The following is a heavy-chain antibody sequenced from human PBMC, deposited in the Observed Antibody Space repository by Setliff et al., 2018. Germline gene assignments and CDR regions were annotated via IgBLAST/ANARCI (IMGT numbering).Heavy chain of an antibody. V-gene: IGHV4-31*03. J-gene: IGHJ6*03. CDR3: ARDYFDPSRSYYMDV. CDR1: GDSISSGGFY. Sequence: SETLSLTCTVFGDSISSGGFYWSWVRQHPGQDLEWIGYIYYSGTAYYNPSLKSRATISVDTSENQFSLKLSSVTAADTAVYYCARDYFDPSRSYYMDVWGKGTMVTVS. D-gene: IGHD3-22*01. CDR2: IYYSGTA.